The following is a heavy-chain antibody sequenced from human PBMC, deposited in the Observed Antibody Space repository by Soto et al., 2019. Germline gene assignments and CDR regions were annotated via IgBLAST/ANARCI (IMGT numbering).Heavy chain of an antibody. Sequence: QVQLQQWGAGLLKPSETLSLTCAVYGGSFSGYYWSWIRQPPGKGREWIGEINHSGSTNYTPSLKSRVTISVDTSKNQFSLKLSSVTAADTAVYYCARVVGSYGYNWFDPWGQGTLVTVSS. V-gene: IGHV4-34*01. CDR2: INHSGST. D-gene: IGHD5-18*01. J-gene: IGHJ5*02. CDR1: GGSFSGYY. CDR3: ARVVGSYGYNWFDP.